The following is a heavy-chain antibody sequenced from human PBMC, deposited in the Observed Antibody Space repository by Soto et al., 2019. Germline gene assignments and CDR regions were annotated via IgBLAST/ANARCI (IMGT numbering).Heavy chain of an antibody. CDR1: GFTVSSNY. Sequence: GGSLRLSCSASGFTVSSNYMNWVRQAPGKGLEWVSLINSGGSTYYADSVKGRLTISRDNSKNTVYLQMNSLRAEDSAVYYCARDRGSSWFYFDYWGQGTLVTVSS. CDR3: ARDRGSSWFYFDY. D-gene: IGHD6-13*01. CDR2: INSGGST. J-gene: IGHJ4*02. V-gene: IGHV3-53*01.